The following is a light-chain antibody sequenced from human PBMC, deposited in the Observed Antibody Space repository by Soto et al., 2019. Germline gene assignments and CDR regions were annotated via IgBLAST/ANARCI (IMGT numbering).Light chain of an antibody. CDR2: KAS. J-gene: IGKJ1*01. Sequence: DIQMTQSPSTLSASVGDRVTITCRASQSISSWLAWYQQKPGKAPKLLIYKASSLESGVPSRFSGSGSGTEVTLTISSLQPDDFASYDCQQYNGTFGQGTKVEIK. CDR3: QQYNGT. V-gene: IGKV1-5*03. CDR1: QSISSW.